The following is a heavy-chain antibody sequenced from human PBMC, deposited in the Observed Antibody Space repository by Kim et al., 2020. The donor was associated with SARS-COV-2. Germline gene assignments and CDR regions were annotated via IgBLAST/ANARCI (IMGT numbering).Heavy chain of an antibody. J-gene: IGHJ4*02. Sequence: GGSLRLSCPTSGFNFPRSAMRWVRQAAGKGLEWLSSFTCDGNYTYYADSVKGRFTISRDNSKNTLYLQMSSLRADDTALYFCAKDLGYYDTTGFYSGYYMDYWGQGTLVTVSA. CDR1: GFNFPRSA. CDR3: AKDLGYYDTTGFYSGYYMDY. D-gene: IGHD3-22*01. V-gene: IGHV3-23*01. CDR2: FTCDGNYT.